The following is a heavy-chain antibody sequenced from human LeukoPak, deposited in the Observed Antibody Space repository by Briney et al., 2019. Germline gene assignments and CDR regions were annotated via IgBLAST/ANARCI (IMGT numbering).Heavy chain of an antibody. CDR1: GGSISSYY. V-gene: IGHV4-59*08. CDR3: ARAGGSSDY. D-gene: IGHD1-26*01. Sequence: SETLSLTCTVSGGSISSYYWSWIRQPPGKGLEWIGYIYYSGSTNYNPSLKSRVTISVDTSKNQFSLKLSSVTAADTAVYYCARAGGSSDYWGQGTLVTVSS. CDR2: IYYSGST. J-gene: IGHJ4*02.